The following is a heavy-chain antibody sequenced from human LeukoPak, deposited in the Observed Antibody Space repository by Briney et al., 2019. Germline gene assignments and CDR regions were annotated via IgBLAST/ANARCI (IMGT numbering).Heavy chain of an antibody. CDR3: ARDDTAAAGSP. V-gene: IGHV1-2*02. CDR1: GYTFTGYY. Sequence: GASVKVSCKASGYTFTGYYMHWVRQAPGQGLEWMGWINPNSGGTNYAQKFQGRVTMTRDTSISTAYMELSSLRSEDTAVYYCARDDTAAAGSPWGQGTLVTVSS. J-gene: IGHJ5*02. CDR2: INPNSGGT. D-gene: IGHD6-13*01.